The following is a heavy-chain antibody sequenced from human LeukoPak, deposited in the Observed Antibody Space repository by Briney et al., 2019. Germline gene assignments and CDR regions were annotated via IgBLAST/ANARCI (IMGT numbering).Heavy chain of an antibody. V-gene: IGHV4-59*08. J-gene: IGHJ2*01. D-gene: IGHD3-3*01. CDR2: IYYSGST. Sequence: SETLSLTCTVSGGSISSYYWSWIRQPPGKGLEWIGYIYYSGSTNHNPSLKSRVTISVDTSKNQFSLKLSSVTAADTAVYYCARRTTMFGLDFDLWGRGTLVTVSS. CDR3: ARRTTMFGLDFDL. CDR1: GGSISSYY.